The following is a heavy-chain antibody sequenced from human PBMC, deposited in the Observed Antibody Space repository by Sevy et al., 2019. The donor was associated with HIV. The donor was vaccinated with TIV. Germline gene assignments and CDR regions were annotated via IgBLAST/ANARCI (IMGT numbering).Heavy chain of an antibody. V-gene: IGHV4-34*01. CDR3: ARGLEQTGTTKGNWFVP. J-gene: IGHJ5*02. CDR1: GGSFSGYY. CDR2: INHSGST. Sequence: SETLSLTCAVYGGSFSGYYWSWIRQPPGKGLEWIGEINHSGSTNYNPSLKSRVTISVDTSKNQFSLKLSSVTAADTAVYYCARGLEQTGTTKGNWFVPWGQGTLVTVSS. D-gene: IGHD1-7*01.